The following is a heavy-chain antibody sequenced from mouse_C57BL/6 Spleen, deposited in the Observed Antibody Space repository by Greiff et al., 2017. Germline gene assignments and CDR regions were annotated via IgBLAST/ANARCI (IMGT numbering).Heavy chain of an antibody. J-gene: IGHJ3*01. CDR2: ISSGGDYI. V-gene: IGHV5-9-1*02. Sequence: DVMLVESGEGLVKPGGSLKLSCAASGFTFSSYAMSWVRQTPEKRLEWVAYISSGGDYIYYADTVKGRFTISRDNARNTLYLQMSSLKSEDTAMYYCTRDGGSGTSFAYWGQGTLVTVSA. D-gene: IGHD4-1*01. CDR3: TRDGGSGTSFAY. CDR1: GFTFSSYA.